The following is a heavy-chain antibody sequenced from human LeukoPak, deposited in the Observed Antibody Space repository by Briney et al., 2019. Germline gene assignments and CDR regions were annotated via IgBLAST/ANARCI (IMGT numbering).Heavy chain of an antibody. CDR2: IYYTGIT. J-gene: IGHJ6*03. CDR1: GGSISRSY. CDR3: ARDIKYSGSFYYYYMDV. Sequence: SETLSLTCTVSGGSISRSYWSWIRQPPGKGLEWIGYIYYTGITNYNPSLKSRVTISVDTSKNQFSLKLSSVTAADTAVYYCARDIKYSGSFYYYYMDVWGKGTTVTVSS. V-gene: IGHV4-59*12. D-gene: IGHD1-26*01.